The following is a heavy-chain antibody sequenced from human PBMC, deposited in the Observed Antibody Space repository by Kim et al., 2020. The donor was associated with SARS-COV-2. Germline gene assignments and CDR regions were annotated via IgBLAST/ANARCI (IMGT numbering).Heavy chain of an antibody. Sequence: GRFTISRDDSKNTRYLQMNSLKTEDTAVYYCTTDRLVATTLYYYYYGMDVWGQGTTVTVSS. V-gene: IGHV3-15*01. D-gene: IGHD5-12*01. J-gene: IGHJ6*02. CDR3: TTDRLVATTLYYYYYGMDV.